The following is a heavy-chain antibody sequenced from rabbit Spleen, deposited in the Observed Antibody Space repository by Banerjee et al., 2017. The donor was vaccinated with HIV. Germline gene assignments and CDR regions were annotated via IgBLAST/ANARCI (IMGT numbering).Heavy chain of an antibody. V-gene: IGHV1S45*01. CDR3: ARAIVPWLGLTRLDL. Sequence: EQLVESGGGLVQPEGSLTLTCTASGFSFSSDYYMCWVRQAPGKGLEWIACIRGGSSDTIDYATWANGRFTISSDNAQSTVDLKMTSLTAADTATYFCARAIVPWLGLTRLDLWGPGTLVTVS. D-gene: IGHD4-1*01. CDR2: IRGGSSDTI. CDR1: GFSFSSDYY. J-gene: IGHJ3*01.